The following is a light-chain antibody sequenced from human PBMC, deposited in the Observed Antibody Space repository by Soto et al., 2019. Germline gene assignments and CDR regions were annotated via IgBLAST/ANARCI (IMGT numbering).Light chain of an antibody. CDR3: QQYNSYSS. CDR2: KAS. Sequence: DIQMTQSPSTLSASVGDRVTITCRASQSIGSWLAWFQQKPGKAPKVLIYKASSLESGVPSRFSGSGSGTEFTLTISSLQPDDFATYYCQQYNSYSSFGLGTKVEIK. V-gene: IGKV1-5*03. J-gene: IGKJ1*01. CDR1: QSIGSW.